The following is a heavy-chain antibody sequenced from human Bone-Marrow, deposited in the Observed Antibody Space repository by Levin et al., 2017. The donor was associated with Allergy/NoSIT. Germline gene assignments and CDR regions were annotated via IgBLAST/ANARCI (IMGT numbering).Heavy chain of an antibody. V-gene: IGHV3-53*01. D-gene: IGHD3-16*01. Sequence: GGSLRLSCAASGFTVSTYHMSWVRQAPGKGLEWLSSIYTDGRTHYADSVKGRFTISRDDSKNTLHLQMNSRRAEDRAVYYCARGGPGPYYFDSWGQGTLVTVSS. J-gene: IGHJ4*02. CDR2: IYTDGRT. CDR3: ARGGPGPYYFDS. CDR1: GFTVSTYH.